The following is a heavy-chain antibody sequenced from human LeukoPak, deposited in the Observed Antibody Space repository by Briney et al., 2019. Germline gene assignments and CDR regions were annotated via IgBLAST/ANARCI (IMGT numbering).Heavy chain of an antibody. CDR3: ARGGELINF. D-gene: IGHD1-26*01. CDR2: IYTSGST. V-gene: IGHV4-61*02. CDR1: GGSVNSGNYY. Sequence: SETLSLTCTVSGGSVNSGNYYWTWIRQPAGKRLEWLGRIYTSGSTNYNPSLKSRVPISIDPSNNQFSLRLTSVTAADTAVYHSARGGELINFWGQGTLVTVSS. J-gene: IGHJ4*02.